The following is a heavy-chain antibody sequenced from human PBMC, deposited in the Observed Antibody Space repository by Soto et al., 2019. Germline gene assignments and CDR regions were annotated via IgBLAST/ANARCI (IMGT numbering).Heavy chain of an antibody. J-gene: IGHJ4*02. D-gene: IGHD6-13*01. CDR3: AKDAAMVSSTFNYFDY. V-gene: IGHV3-23*01. CDR1: GFFFSSYA. Sequence: DVQLLESGGGLVQPGGSLRLSCAASGFFFSSYAMSWVRQAPGKGLEWVSGIGGSGGYKSYADSVKGRFTISRDNSKNTLYLQMESLGAEDTAVYYCAKDAAMVSSTFNYFDYWGQGTLVAVSS. CDR2: IGGSGGYK.